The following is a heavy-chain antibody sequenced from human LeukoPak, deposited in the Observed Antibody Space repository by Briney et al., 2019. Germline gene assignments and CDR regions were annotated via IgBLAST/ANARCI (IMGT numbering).Heavy chain of an antibody. V-gene: IGHV3-23*01. J-gene: IGHJ6*02. Sequence: PGGSLRLSCAASGFTFTNYAMSWVRQAPGKGPEWVSGTSGSGGSTYYADSVKGRFTISRDDSKKTLYLQMNSLRAEDTAVYYCAKGLFGYYYYGMDVWGQGTTVTVSS. CDR1: GFTFTNYA. D-gene: IGHD3-10*02. CDR3: AKGLFGYYYYGMDV. CDR2: TSGSGGST.